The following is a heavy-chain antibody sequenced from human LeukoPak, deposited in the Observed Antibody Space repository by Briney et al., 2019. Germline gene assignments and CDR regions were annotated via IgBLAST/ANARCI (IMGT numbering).Heavy chain of an antibody. Sequence: SVKVSCKASGGTFSSYANSWVRQAPGQGLEWMGRIIPILGIANYAQKFQGRVTITADKSTSTAYMELSSLRSEDTAVYYCARGSVTVTTYVDYWGQGTLVTVSS. V-gene: IGHV1-69*04. CDR3: ARGSVTVTTYVDY. J-gene: IGHJ4*02. CDR1: GGTFSSYA. CDR2: IIPILGIA. D-gene: IGHD4-17*01.